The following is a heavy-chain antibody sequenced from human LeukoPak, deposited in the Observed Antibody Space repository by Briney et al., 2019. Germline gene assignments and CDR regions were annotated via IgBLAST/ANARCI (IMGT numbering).Heavy chain of an antibody. D-gene: IGHD3-10*01. CDR1: GGTFSSYA. CDR2: IIPIFGIA. Sequence: GSSVKVSRKASGGTFSSYAISWVRQAPGQGLEWMGRIIPIFGIANYAQKFQGRVTITADKSTSTAYMELSSLRSEDTAVYYCARDLAQIWFGELQSPNYWGQGALVTVSS. V-gene: IGHV1-69*04. CDR3: ARDLAQIWFGELQSPNY. J-gene: IGHJ4*02.